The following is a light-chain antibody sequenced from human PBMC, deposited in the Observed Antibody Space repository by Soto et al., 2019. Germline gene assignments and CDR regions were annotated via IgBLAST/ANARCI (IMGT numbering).Light chain of an antibody. J-gene: IGKJ2*01. Sequence: EIVMTQSPATLSVSPGERATLSCRASQSVSSNLAWYQQKPGQAPRLLIYGASTRATGIPARFSGSGSGTEFTLTLSSLQSEDFAVYYCQQYNNWPPEYTFGQGTKLEIK. V-gene: IGKV3-15*01. CDR1: QSVSSN. CDR3: QQYNNWPPEYT. CDR2: GAS.